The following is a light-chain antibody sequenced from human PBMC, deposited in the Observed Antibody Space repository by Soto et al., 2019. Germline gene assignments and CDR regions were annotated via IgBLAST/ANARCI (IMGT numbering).Light chain of an antibody. CDR2: EAS. CDR3: SLYTSKNTYV. CDR1: STDFVSYNR. Sequence: SALTQPPSVSGSPGQSVTISCTGTSTDFVSYNRVSWYQQPPDTAPKLMIYEASNRPSGVPDRFSGSKSGNTASLTISGLQAADEADYYCSLYTSKNTYVFGTGTKVTVL. V-gene: IGLV2-18*01. J-gene: IGLJ1*01.